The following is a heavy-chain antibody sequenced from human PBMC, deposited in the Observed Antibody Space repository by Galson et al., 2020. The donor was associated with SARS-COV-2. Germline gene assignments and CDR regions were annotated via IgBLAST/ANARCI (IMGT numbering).Heavy chain of an antibody. D-gene: IGHD3-22*01. CDR1: GFSFKTYV. J-gene: IGHJ6*02. V-gene: IGHV3-33*01. CDR3: ARDLFRREGLTEWLLAYGMDV. Sequence: TGGSLRLSCEASGFSFKTYVMHWVRQAPGKGLEWVAHIWFDGINKYYTDSVKGRFSISRDNSKNTFYLQMNGLRVEDTAVYFCARDLFRREGLTEWLLAYGMDVWGQGTTVTVSS. CDR2: IWFDGINK.